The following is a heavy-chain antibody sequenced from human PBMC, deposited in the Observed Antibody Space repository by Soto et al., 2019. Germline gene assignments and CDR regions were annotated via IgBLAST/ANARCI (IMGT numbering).Heavy chain of an antibody. CDR3: ALALGLTTGLDD. CDR2: IFNSGTT. J-gene: IGHJ4*02. V-gene: IGHV4-31*02. D-gene: IGHD3-3*02. CDR1: VASTVSHYY. Sequence: QVQLQESGTGLVKPSQTLSLTCSVSVASTVSHYYWTWIRRPPGKVLAWMGYIFNSGTTFYTPYLTSRLSISMDTSGSHFALDLRSATAADTAVYYCALALGLTTGLDDLGQGPLVTVSS.